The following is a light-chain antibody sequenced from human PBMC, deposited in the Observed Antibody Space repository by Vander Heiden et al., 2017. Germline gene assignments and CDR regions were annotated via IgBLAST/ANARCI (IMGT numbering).Light chain of an antibody. J-gene: IGKJ1*01. CDR3: QHSWT. CDR2: KAS. Sequence: DIQMTQSPSTLSASVGDRVTITCRASQSISSWLAWYQQKPGKAPKRLIYKASSLESGVPSRFSGSGSGTEFTLTISSLQPDDFATYYCQHSWTFGQGTKVEIK. CDR1: QSISSW. V-gene: IGKV1-5*03.